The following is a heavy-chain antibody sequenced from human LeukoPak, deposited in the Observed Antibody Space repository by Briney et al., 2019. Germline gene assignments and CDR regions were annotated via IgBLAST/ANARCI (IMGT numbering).Heavy chain of an antibody. Sequence: SETLSLTCTISGGSVSDYYWSWIRQSPGKGLEWIGYIYYTGSTNYNPSLKSRVTISVDTSKNQFSLKLSSVTAADTAVYYCARGRRYYYYYYMDVWGKGTTVTVSS. CDR2: IYYTGST. V-gene: IGHV4-59*02. CDR1: GGSVSDYY. J-gene: IGHJ6*03. CDR3: ARGRRYYYYYYMDV.